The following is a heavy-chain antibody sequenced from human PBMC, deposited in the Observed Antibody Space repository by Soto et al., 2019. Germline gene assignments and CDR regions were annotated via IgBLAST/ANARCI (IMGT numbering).Heavy chain of an antibody. J-gene: IGHJ4*02. D-gene: IGHD6-6*01. V-gene: IGHV4-61*01. CDR1: GGSVSSGSYY. Sequence: SETLSLTCTVSGGSVSSGSYYWSWIRQPPGKGLEWIGYIYYSGSTNYNPTLKSRVTISVDTSKNQFSLKLSSVTAADTAVYYCAREYSSSSSFDYWGQGTLVTVSS. CDR2: IYYSGST. CDR3: AREYSSSSSFDY.